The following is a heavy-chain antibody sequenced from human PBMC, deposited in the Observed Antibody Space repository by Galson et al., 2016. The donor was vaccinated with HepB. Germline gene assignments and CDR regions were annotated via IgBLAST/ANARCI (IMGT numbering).Heavy chain of an antibody. CDR2: VYYSGTT. J-gene: IGHJ1*01. D-gene: IGHD3-16*01. Sequence: ETLSLTCTVFGGSISNYYWSWIRQPPGKGLEWIGYVYYSGTTTYNPSLKTRVTISIDTSRNQFSLRLTSVSGADTAVYYCARSLRYYDSPSQLWGQGTLVTVSS. CDR3: ARSLRYYDSPSQL. CDR1: GGSISNYY. V-gene: IGHV4-59*01.